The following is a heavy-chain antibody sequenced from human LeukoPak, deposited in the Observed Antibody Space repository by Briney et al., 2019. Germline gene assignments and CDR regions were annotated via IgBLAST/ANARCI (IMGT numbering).Heavy chain of an antibody. J-gene: IGHJ4*02. Sequence: GASVKVSCKASGYTFTGYYMHWVRQAPGQGLEWMGWINPTSGGTNYAQTFQGRVTMTRNTSINTAYMELSRLRSDDTAVYYCARGLRGSPAFDYWGQGTLVTVSS. CDR2: INPTSGGT. D-gene: IGHD2-2*01. CDR1: GYTFTGYY. CDR3: ARGLRGSPAFDY. V-gene: IGHV1-2*02.